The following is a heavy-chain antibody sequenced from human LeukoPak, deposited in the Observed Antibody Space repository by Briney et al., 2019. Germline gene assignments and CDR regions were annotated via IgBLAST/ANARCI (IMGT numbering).Heavy chain of an antibody. CDR1: GGSFSGYY. CDR2: INHSGST. J-gene: IGHJ6*03. V-gene: IGHV4-34*01. Sequence: SETLSLTCAVYGGSFSGYYWSWIRQPPGKGLEWIGEINHSGSTNYNPSLKSRVTISVDTSKNQFSLKLSSVTAADTAVYYCARRRSMVYYYYMDVWGKGTTVTIS. CDR3: ARRRSMVYYYYMDV. D-gene: IGHD3-10*01.